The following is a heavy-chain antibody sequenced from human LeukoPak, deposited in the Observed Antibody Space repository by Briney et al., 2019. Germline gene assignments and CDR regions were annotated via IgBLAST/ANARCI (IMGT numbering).Heavy chain of an antibody. Sequence: ASVKVSCKVSGYALTELSMHWVRQAPGKGLEWMGGFDPEDGETIYAQKFQGRVTMTEDTSTDTAYMELSSLRFEDTAVYYCATDHFYYHALGYYYYGMDVWGQGTTVTVS. J-gene: IGHJ6*02. D-gene: IGHD3-3*01. V-gene: IGHV1-24*01. CDR2: FDPEDGET. CDR3: ATDHFYYHALGYYYYGMDV. CDR1: GYALTELS.